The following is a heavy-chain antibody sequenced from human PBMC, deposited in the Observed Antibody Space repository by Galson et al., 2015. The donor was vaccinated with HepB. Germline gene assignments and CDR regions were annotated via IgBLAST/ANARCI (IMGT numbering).Heavy chain of an antibody. CDR3: AKGGDGKLYYYYYGMDV. CDR2: ISYDGNNQ. Sequence: SLRLSCAASGFTFSSYGMHWVRQAPGKGLEWVAVISYDGNNQYYADSVKGRFTISRDNSKNTVYLQTNSLRVEDTALYYCAKGGDGKLYYYYYGMDVWGQGTTVTVSS. CDR1: GFTFSSYG. V-gene: IGHV3-30*18. J-gene: IGHJ6*02.